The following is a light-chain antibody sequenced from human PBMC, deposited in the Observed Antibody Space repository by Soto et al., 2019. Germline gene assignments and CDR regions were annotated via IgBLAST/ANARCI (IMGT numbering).Light chain of an antibody. CDR2: GAS. J-gene: IGKJ1*01. CDR3: QQYGSSPWT. V-gene: IGKV3-20*01. CDR1: QTIRSNY. Sequence: ETVLTQSPGTLSLSPGERATLSCRASQTIRSNYLAWYRQTPGQAPRLLIYGASNRATGIADRFSGSGSGTDFTLLISRLEPEDFARYYRQQYGSSPWTFGQGTKVELK.